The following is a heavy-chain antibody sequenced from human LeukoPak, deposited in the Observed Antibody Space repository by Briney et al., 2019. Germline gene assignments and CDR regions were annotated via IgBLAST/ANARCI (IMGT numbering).Heavy chain of an antibody. CDR1: GFNFNNYV. V-gene: IGHV3-30*03. CDR3: ARGWASEAFDY. J-gene: IGHJ4*02. D-gene: IGHD3-16*01. Sequence: GRSLRLSCAASGFNFNNYVMHWVRQAPGKGLEWVAVILSDGGQTSYADSVKGRFTVSRDNSKNTLYLQMGSLTAEDMGVYYCARGWASEAFDYWGQGTLVTVSS. CDR2: ILSDGGQT.